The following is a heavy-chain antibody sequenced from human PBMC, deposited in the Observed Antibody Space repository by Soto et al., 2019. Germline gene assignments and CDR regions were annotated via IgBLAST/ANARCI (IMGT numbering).Heavy chain of an antibody. CDR2: ISGSGGST. Sequence: GGSLRLSCAASGFTFSSYAMSWVRQAPGKGLEWVSAISGSGGSTYYADSVKGRLTTSRDNSKNTLYLQMNSLRAEDTAVYYCAKVTTGYYYYYYGMDVWGQGTTVTVSS. V-gene: IGHV3-23*01. CDR1: GFTFSSYA. D-gene: IGHD4-4*01. J-gene: IGHJ6*02. CDR3: AKVTTGYYYYYYGMDV.